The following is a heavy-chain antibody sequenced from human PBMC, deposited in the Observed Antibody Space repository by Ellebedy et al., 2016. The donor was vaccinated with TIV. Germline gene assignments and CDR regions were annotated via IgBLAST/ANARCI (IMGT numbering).Heavy chain of an antibody. D-gene: IGHD1-26*01. CDR2: IYYSGST. J-gene: IGHJ4*02. CDR1: GRTISRYY. Sequence: SETLSLTXTVSGRTISRYYLSWIRQPPGKGLEWIGYIYYSGSTNYNPSLKSRVTISVDTSKNQFSLKLSSVTAADTAVYYCARDRVGPLDYWGQGTLVTVSS. CDR3: ARDRVGPLDY. V-gene: IGHV4-59*01.